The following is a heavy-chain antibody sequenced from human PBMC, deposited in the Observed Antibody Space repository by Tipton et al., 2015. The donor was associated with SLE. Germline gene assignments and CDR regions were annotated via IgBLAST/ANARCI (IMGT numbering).Heavy chain of an antibody. D-gene: IGHD6-19*01. CDR3: ARGVAERLGLDF. V-gene: IGHV4-59*01. CDR1: GASITSYY. J-gene: IGHJ4*02. CDR2: IYYTGST. Sequence: TLSLTCTVSGASITSYYWGWIRQPPGKGLEWIGYIYYTGSTNYNPSLKSRVTISLDTSKNQFSLKLTSVTAADTALYFCARGVAERLGLDFWGQGSLVTVSS.